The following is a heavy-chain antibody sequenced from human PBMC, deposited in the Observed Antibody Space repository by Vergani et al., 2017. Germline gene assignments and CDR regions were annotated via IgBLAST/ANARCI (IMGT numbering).Heavy chain of an antibody. J-gene: IGHJ4*02. V-gene: IGHV1-2*02. CDR3: ARSAPLMRGQYYYGSGSYYPLDY. CDR1: GYTFTGYY. Sequence: QVQLVQSGAEVKKPGASVKVSCKASGYTFTGYYMHWVRQAPGQGIEWMGWINPNSGGTNYAQKFQGRVTMTRDTSISTAYMELCRLRSDDTAVYYCARSAPLMRGQYYYGSGSYYPLDYWGQGTLVTVSS. D-gene: IGHD3-10*01. CDR2: INPNSGGT.